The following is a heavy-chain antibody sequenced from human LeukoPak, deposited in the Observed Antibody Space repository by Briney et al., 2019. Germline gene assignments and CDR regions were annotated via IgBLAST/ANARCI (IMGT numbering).Heavy chain of an antibody. CDR2: INHSGSN. CDR1: GGSFCGYY. V-gene: IGHV4-34*01. CDR3: ARKGTSVNWFDP. Sequence: PSETLSLTCAVYGGSFCGYYWSWIRQPPGKALEWIGEINHSGSNNYNPSLKSQVTIPVDTSKNQCSLELSSVTAADTAVYYCARKGTSVNWFDPWGQGTLVTVPS. D-gene: IGHD2-2*01. J-gene: IGHJ5*02.